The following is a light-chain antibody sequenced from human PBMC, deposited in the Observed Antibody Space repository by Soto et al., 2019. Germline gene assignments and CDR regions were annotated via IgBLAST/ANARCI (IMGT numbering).Light chain of an antibody. CDR2: CNS. CDR1: SSNIGAGYD. V-gene: IGLV1-40*01. CDR3: QSYDSSLRGSYV. Sequence: QSVLTQPPSVSGAPGQRVTISCTGSSSNIGAGYDVHWYQQLPGTAPKLLIYCNSNRPSGVPDRFSGSKSGTSASLAITGLQAEDEADYYGQSYDSSLRGSYVFGTGTKLTVL. J-gene: IGLJ1*01.